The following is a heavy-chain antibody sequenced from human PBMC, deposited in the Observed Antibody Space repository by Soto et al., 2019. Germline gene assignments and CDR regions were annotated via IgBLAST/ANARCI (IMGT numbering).Heavy chain of an antibody. CDR1: GFSLSTSGVG. Sequence: QITLKESGPTLVKPTQTLTLTCTFSGFSLSTSGVGVAWIRQPPGKALEWLALIYWDDDKRYRPSLESRLTITQDTAKNQVVLTMTTLDSVDTATYYCAYLPCSGGSCYWYSFSGMDVWGKGTTVTVSS. V-gene: IGHV2-5*02. CDR2: IYWDDDK. CDR3: AYLPCSGGSCYWYSFSGMDV. D-gene: IGHD2-15*01. J-gene: IGHJ6*04.